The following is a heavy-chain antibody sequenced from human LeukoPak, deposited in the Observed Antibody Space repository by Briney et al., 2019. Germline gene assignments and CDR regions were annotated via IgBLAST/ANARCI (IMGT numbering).Heavy chain of an antibody. CDR3: ARQHPYYYYYYMDV. J-gene: IGHJ6*03. Sequence: SVTLSLTCAVYGGSFSGYYWSRIRQPPGKGLEWIGEINHSGSTNYNPSLKSRVTISVDTSKNQFSLRLSSVTAADTAVYYCARQHPYYYYYYMDVWGKGTTVTVSS. CDR2: INHSGST. CDR1: GGSFSGYY. D-gene: IGHD2-21*01. V-gene: IGHV4-34*01.